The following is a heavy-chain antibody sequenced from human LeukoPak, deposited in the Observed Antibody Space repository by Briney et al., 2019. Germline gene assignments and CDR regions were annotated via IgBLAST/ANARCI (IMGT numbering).Heavy chain of an antibody. V-gene: IGHV3-23*01. J-gene: IGHJ4*02. D-gene: IGHD3-10*01. CDR2: ISGSGETT. CDR3: AKKIDSGSYPLDY. Sequence: GGSLRLSCAASGFTFGSFFMSWVRQAPGKGLEWVSVISGSGETTFCADSVRGRFTISRDNSKSTLYLQMTSLRAEDTGVYYCAKKIDSGSYPLDYWGQGTLVTISS. CDR1: GFTFGSFF.